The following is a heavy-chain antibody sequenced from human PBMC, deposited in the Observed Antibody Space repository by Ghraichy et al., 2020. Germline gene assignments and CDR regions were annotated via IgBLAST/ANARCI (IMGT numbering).Heavy chain of an antibody. CDR2: IYHSGST. CDR3: ARDLEEEAARPRYYMDV. Sequence: SETLSLTCAVSGYSISSGYYWGWIRQPPGKGLEWIGSIYHSGSTYYNPSLKSRVTISVDTSKNQFSLKLSSVTAADTAVYYCARDLEEEAARPRYYMDVWGKGTTVTVSS. V-gene: IGHV4-38-2*02. J-gene: IGHJ6*03. D-gene: IGHD6-6*01. CDR1: GYSISSGYY.